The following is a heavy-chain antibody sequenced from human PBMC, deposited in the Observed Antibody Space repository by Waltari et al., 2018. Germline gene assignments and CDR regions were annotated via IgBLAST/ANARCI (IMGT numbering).Heavy chain of an antibody. CDR1: GGSFSGYY. V-gene: IGHV4-34*01. CDR2: INHSGST. D-gene: IGHD6-13*01. CDR3: ARCRYSSSWYNVNWFDP. Sequence: QVQLQQRGAGLLKPSETLSLTCAVYGGSFSGYYWSWIRQPPGKGLEWIGEINHSGSTNYNPYRKSRVTISVDTSKNQFSLKLSSVTAADTAVYYCARCRYSSSWYNVNWFDPWGQGTLVTVSS. J-gene: IGHJ5*02.